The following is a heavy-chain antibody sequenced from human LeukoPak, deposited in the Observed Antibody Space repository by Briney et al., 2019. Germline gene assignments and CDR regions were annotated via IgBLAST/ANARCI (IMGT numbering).Heavy chain of an antibody. CDR1: GFTFSNYG. D-gene: IGHD3-10*01. CDR3: AGSYYNVFDY. Sequence: TGGSLRLSCAASGFTFSNYGMHWVRRAPGKGLEWVALIWYDGSNKYYADSVKGRFTISRDNSKNTLYLQMNSLRAEDTAVYYCAGSYYNVFDYWGQGTLVTVSS. V-gene: IGHV3-33*01. J-gene: IGHJ4*02. CDR2: IWYDGSNK.